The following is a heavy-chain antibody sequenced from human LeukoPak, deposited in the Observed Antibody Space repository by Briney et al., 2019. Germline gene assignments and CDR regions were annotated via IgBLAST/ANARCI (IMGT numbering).Heavy chain of an antibody. D-gene: IGHD5-24*01. Sequence: SETLSLTCTVSGGSISSSGYYWGWIRQPPGKGLEWIGTIYYSGSTYYSPSLKSRVTISVDTSKNQFSLKLTSVTAADTALYYCARLRDGYSTKQFDYWGQGTPVTVSS. J-gene: IGHJ4*02. V-gene: IGHV4-39*01. CDR1: GGSISSSGYY. CDR3: ARLRDGYSTKQFDY. CDR2: IYYSGST.